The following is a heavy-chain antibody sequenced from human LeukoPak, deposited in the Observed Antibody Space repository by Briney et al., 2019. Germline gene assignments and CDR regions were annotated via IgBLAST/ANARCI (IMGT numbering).Heavy chain of an antibody. Sequence: GESLKISCQASGYTFSSYWIAWVRQMPGKGLECMGLIYPLDSDVRYSPALQGQVTISADKSTSTAYLQWSRLKASDTAMYYCARARRSSTPEVGDVFKTWYFFEYWGQGALVTVSS. V-gene: IGHV5-51*01. J-gene: IGHJ4*02. CDR2: IYPLDSDV. CDR3: ARARRSSTPEVGDVFKTWYFFEY. D-gene: IGHD6-13*01. CDR1: GYTFSSYW.